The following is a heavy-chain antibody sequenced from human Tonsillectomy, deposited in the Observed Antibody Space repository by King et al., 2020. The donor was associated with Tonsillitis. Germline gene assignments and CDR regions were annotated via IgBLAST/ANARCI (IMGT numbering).Heavy chain of an antibody. V-gene: IGHV4-34*01. CDR1: GESFSGYY. J-gene: IGHJ2*01. D-gene: IGHD3-10*01. CDR2: INHSGST. Sequence: VQLQQWGAGLLKPSETLSLTCAVYGESFSGYYWSWIRQPPGKGLEWIGEINHSGSTNSNPSLKSRVTISVDTSKNQFSLNLSSVTAADTAVYYCARRNYYDSGTLLQYCYFDLWGRGTLVTVSS. CDR3: ARRNYYDSGTLLQYCYFDL.